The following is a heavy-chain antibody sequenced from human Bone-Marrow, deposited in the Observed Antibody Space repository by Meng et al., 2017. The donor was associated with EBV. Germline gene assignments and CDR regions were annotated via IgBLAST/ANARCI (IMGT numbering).Heavy chain of an antibody. D-gene: IGHD5-12*01. CDR3: ARDHNPSLHGYGFDY. V-gene: IGHV4-59*01. CDR2: IYYSGST. Sequence: QGQLQESGPGLVKPSETLPLTCTVSGGSISSYYWSWIRQPPGKGLEWIGYIYYSGSTNYNPSLKSRVTISVDTSKNQFSLKLSSVTAADTAVYYCARDHNPSLHGYGFDYWGQGTLVTVSS. CDR1: GGSISSYY. J-gene: IGHJ4*02.